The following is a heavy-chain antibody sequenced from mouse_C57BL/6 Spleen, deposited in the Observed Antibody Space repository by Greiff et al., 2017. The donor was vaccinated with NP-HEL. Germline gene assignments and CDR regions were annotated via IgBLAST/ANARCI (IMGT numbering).Heavy chain of an antibody. Sequence: EVQLQQSGPVLVKPGASVKMSCKASGYTFTDYYMNWVKQSHGKSLEWIGVINPYNGGTSYNQKFKGKATLTVDKSSSPAYMELNSLASEDSAVYYCASGGDSSGYDYWGQGTTLTVSS. CDR1: GYTFTDYY. J-gene: IGHJ2*01. CDR2: INPYNGGT. D-gene: IGHD3-2*02. CDR3: ASGGDSSGYDY. V-gene: IGHV1-19*01.